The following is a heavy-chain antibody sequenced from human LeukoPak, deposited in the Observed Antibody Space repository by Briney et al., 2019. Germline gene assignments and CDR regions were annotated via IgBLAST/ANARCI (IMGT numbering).Heavy chain of an antibody. CDR2: IYSGGST. D-gene: IGHD6-19*01. V-gene: IGHV3-53*01. J-gene: IGHJ4*02. CDR3: ARDRIAVAGIPFDY. CDR1: GFTVSSNY. Sequence: GGSLILSCAASGFTVSSNYMSWVRQAPGKGLEWVSVIYSGGSTYYADSVKGRFTISRDNSKNTLYLQMNSLRAEDTAVYYCARDRIAVAGIPFDYWGQGTLVTVSS.